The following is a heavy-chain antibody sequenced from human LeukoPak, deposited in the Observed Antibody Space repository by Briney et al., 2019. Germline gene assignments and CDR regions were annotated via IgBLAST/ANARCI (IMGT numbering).Heavy chain of an antibody. CDR1: GDSINSGHY. Sequence: SETLSLTCGVSGDSINSGHYWGWIRQPPGKGLEWIGSMYHSGSTYYNPSLKSRVTISVDTSKNQFSLKLSSVTAADTAVYYCASSIAVAGTDYWGQGTLVTVSS. D-gene: IGHD6-19*01. J-gene: IGHJ4*02. V-gene: IGHV4-38-2*01. CDR3: ASSIAVAGTDY. CDR2: MYHSGST.